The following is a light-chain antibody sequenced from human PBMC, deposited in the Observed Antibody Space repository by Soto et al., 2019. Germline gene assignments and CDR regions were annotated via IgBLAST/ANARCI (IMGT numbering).Light chain of an antibody. CDR2: GAS. Sequence: EVVLTQSPGTRALSPRGGATLSCRASQSVSRRLAWYQQRPGQSPRLLISGASMRASGVPVRFIGSGSGTDFTLTITSLEPEDFAVSYCQQYGRSPITFGLGTRLEIK. J-gene: IGKJ5*01. CDR3: QQYGRSPIT. CDR1: QSVSRR. V-gene: IGKV3-20*01.